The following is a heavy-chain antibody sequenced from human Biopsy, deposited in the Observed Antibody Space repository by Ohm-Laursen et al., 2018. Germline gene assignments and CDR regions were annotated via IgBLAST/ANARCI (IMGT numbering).Heavy chain of an antibody. J-gene: IGHJ5*02. CDR2: IFYLGST. Sequence: SETLSLTCTVSGGSISNNNYYWGWIRQPPGKGLEWIGSIFYLGSTHYKPSLKSRVNISVDTSKHQFSLKLNSVTAADTAVYYCARDYDTSGYYYVSWGQGTLVTVSS. CDR1: GGSISNNNYY. CDR3: ARDYDTSGYYYVS. D-gene: IGHD3-22*01. V-gene: IGHV4-39*01.